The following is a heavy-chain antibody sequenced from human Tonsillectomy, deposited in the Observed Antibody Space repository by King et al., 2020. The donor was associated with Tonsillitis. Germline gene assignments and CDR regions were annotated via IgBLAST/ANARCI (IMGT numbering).Heavy chain of an antibody. CDR2: FDPEDGER. CDR1: GYSLTELS. V-gene: IGHV1-24*01. J-gene: IGHJ6*02. Sequence: VQLVQSGAEVKKPGASVKVSCKVSGYSLTELSMYWVRQAPGKGLEWMGGFDPEDGERVYAQNFQGRVIMTEDTSTDTVYMELSTLTSEDTGVYYCATDGDAVAGHFIKENGYSYYGLDVWGQGTTVTVAS. CDR3: ATDGDAVAGHFIKENGYSYYGLDV. D-gene: IGHD6-19*01.